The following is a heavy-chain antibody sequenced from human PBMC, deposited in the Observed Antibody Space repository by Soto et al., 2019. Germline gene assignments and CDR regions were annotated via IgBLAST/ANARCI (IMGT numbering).Heavy chain of an antibody. CDR3: ARDGFYGAPDY. CDR2: ITASGAST. CDR1: GFTFSDYA. J-gene: IGHJ4*02. V-gene: IGHV3-23*01. Sequence: GGSLRLSCAASGFTFSDYAMTWVRQAPGKGLEWVSVITASGASTYYADSVKGRFTVSRDNAKNSLYLQMNSLRAEDTALYYCARDGFYGAPDYWGQGTLVTVS. D-gene: IGHD4-17*01.